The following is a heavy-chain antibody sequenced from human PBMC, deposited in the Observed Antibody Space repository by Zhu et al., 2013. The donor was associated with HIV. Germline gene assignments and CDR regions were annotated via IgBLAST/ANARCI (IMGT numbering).Heavy chain of an antibody. CDR2: ISYDGSNK. CDR3: ARGKANCCYPTAFDI. CDR1: GFTFSSYA. J-gene: IGHJ3*02. D-gene: IGHD2-15*01. V-gene: IGHV3-30-3*01. Sequence: VQLVESGGGVVQPGRSLRLSCAASGFTFSSYAMHWVRQAPGKGLEWVAVISYDGSNKYYADSVKGRFTISRDNSKNTLYLQMNSLRAEDTAVYYCARGKANCCYPTAFDIWGQGTMVTVSS.